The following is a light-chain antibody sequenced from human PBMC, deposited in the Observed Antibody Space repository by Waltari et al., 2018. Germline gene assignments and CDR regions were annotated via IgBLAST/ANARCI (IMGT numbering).Light chain of an antibody. V-gene: IGLV3-21*01. CDR1: NIESKS. J-gene: IGLJ1*01. CDR3: QVWDANTDPGV. CDR2: DDN. Sequence: SYVLTQPPSVSVAPGETARITCGGNNIESKSVHWYRQRPGQAPAVFICDDNDRAAGIPVRCSGANAGNTATLTISRVEAGDEADYYCQVWDANTDPGVFGTGTEVTVL.